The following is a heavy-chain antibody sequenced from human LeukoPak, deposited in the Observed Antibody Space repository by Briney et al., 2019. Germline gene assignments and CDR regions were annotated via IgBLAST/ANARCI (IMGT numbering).Heavy chain of an antibody. CDR2: IYPGASDT. Sequence: GESLKISCKASGYSFTTYWIGWVRQVPGKGLEWMGIIYPGASDTRYSPSFQGQVTISADKSISTAYLQWSSLKASDTAMYYCARSHLWFGDLYQYYFDYWGQGTPVTVSS. J-gene: IGHJ4*02. D-gene: IGHD3-10*01. CDR3: ARSHLWFGDLYQYYFDY. CDR1: GYSFTTYW. V-gene: IGHV5-51*01.